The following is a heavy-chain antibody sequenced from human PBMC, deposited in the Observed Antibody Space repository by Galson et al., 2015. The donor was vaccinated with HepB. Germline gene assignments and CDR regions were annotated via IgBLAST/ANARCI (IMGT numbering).Heavy chain of an antibody. V-gene: IGHV1-18*01. CDR2: ISAYNGNT. D-gene: IGHD2/OR15-2a*01. Sequence: SVKVSCKASGYTFTSYGISWVRQAPGQGLEWMGWISAYNGNTNYAQKLQGRVTMTTGTSTSTAYMELRSLRSDDTAVYYCARETPFMNAHGRGGTDAFDIWGQGTMVTVSS. J-gene: IGHJ3*02. CDR3: ARETPFMNAHGRGGTDAFDI. CDR1: GYTFTSYG.